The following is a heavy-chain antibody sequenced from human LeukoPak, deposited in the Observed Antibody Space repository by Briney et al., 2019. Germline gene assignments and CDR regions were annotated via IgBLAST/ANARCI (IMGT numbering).Heavy chain of an antibody. Sequence: GGSLRLXCAASGFTFSSYGMHWVRQAPGKGLEWVAFIRYDGSNKYYADSVKGRFTISRDNSKNTLYLQMNSLRAEDTAVYYCAKGEEGITIFGVVTSIDYWGQGTLVTVSS. V-gene: IGHV3-30*02. CDR2: IRYDGSNK. CDR3: AKGEEGITIFGVVTSIDY. D-gene: IGHD3-3*01. J-gene: IGHJ4*02. CDR1: GFTFSSYG.